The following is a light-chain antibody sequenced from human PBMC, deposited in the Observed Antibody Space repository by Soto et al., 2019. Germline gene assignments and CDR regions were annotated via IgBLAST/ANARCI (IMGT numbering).Light chain of an antibody. Sequence: EIVMTQSPATLSVSPGERATLSCRASQSIGSNLAWYQQIPGQAPRLLIYGASTRATGIPARFSGSGSGTEFTLTISSLQPEDFAVYYCQQYDNWPRTFGPGTKVNIK. J-gene: IGKJ3*01. V-gene: IGKV3-15*01. CDR3: QQYDNWPRT. CDR1: QSIGSN. CDR2: GAS.